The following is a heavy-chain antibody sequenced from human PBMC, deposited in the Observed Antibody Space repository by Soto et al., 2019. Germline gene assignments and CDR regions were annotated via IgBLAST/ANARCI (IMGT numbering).Heavy chain of an antibody. Sequence: GGSLRLSCAASGFTFSSYAMSWVRQAPGKGLEWVSGISGSGGSTYYTDSVKGRFTISRDNSKNTLYLQMNSVRSEDTAVYYCAKVGTLRYLYFFEFLGQGALVTVSS. CDR2: ISGSGGST. J-gene: IGHJ4*02. CDR3: AKVGTLRYLYFFEF. D-gene: IGHD3-16*01. CDR1: GFTFSSYA. V-gene: IGHV3-23*01.